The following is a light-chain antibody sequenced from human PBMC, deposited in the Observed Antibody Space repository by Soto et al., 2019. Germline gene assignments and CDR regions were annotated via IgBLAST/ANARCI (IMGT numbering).Light chain of an antibody. J-gene: IGKJ1*01. Sequence: RASLSGKASQSVSSSSLAWYQQKPGQAPRLLIYGASTRATGIPDRFSGSGSGTDFTLTISSLESEDFAVYHCQQYNSTPWSFGRGTKV. V-gene: IGKV3-20*01. CDR3: QQYNSTPWS. CDR1: QSVSSSS. CDR2: GAS.